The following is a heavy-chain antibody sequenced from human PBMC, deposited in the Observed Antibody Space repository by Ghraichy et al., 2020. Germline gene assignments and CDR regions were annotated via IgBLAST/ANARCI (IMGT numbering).Heavy chain of an antibody. CDR2: IYPGDSDT. D-gene: IGHD3-9*01. CDR1: GYSFTSYW. V-gene: IGHV5-51*01. J-gene: IGHJ4*02. CDR3: ARSYYDILTGYYSPHFDY. Sequence: ESLNISCKGSGYSFTSYWIGWVRQMPGKGLEWMGIIYPGDSDTRYSPSFQGQVTISADKSISTAYLQWSSLKASDTAMYYCARSYYDILTGYYSPHFDYWGQGTLVTVSS.